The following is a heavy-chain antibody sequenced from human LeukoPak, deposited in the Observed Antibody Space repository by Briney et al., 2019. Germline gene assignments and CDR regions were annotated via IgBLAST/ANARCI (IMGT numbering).Heavy chain of an antibody. CDR2: MSRDGSFE. V-gene: IGHV3-30-3*01. CDR3: AKVSLPATSAFDI. D-gene: IGHD2-2*01. Sequence: GGSLRLSCVASEFSISTYSMHWVRQAPGKGLQWVAVMSRDGSFENYADSVKGRFTISRDNSKNTLYLQMNSLRAEDTAVYYCAKVSLPATSAFDIWGQGTMVTVSS. CDR1: EFSISTYS. J-gene: IGHJ3*02.